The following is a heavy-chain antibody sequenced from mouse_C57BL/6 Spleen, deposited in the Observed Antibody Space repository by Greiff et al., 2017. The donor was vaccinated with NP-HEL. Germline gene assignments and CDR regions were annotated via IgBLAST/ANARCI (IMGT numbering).Heavy chain of an antibody. J-gene: IGHJ2*01. CDR1: GFNIKDDY. V-gene: IGHV14-4*01. CDR3: TTFTTVVPSDY. CDR2: IDPENGDT. D-gene: IGHD1-1*01. Sequence: EVQLQQSGAELVRPGASVKLSCTASGFNIKDDYMHWVKQRPEQGLEWIGWIDPENGDTEYASKFQGKATITADTSSNTAYRQLSSLTSEDTAVYYCTTFTTVVPSDYWGQGTTLTVSS.